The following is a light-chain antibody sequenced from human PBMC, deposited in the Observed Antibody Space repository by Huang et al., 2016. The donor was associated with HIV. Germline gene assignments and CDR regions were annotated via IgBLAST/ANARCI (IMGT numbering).Light chain of an antibody. CDR3: MQSIHLRT. CDR1: QSLLLGDGQTY. CDR2: EVC. Sequence: IVMTQTPLSMSVTPGQPATISCKSNQSLLLGDGQTYLSWYLQRAGQSQQPLIYEVCSRFSGEPDRFSVSGSGTDFTLKISRVEAGDVGIYYCMQSIHLRTFGQGTKLEIK. V-gene: IGKV2-29*02. J-gene: IGKJ2*02.